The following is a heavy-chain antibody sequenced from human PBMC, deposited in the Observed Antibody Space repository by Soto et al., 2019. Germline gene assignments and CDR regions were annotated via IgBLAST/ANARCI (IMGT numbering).Heavy chain of an antibody. CDR1: GFTFSDHY. CDR2: SRNKANSYST. V-gene: IGHV3-72*01. Sequence: EVQLVESGGGLVQPGGSLRLSCAASGFTFSDHYMDWVRQAPGKGLEWVGRSRNKANSYSTEYAASVKGRFTISRDESKNLLFLQMNILKTEDTAVYYCARFSGSYTRGLDYWGQGTLVTVSS. CDR3: ARFSGSYTRGLDY. D-gene: IGHD1-26*01. J-gene: IGHJ4*02.